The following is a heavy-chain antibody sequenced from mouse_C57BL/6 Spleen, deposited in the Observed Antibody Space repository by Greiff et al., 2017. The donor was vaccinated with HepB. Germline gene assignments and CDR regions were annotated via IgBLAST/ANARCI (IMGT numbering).Heavy chain of an antibody. V-gene: IGHV1-81*01. J-gene: IGHJ4*01. CDR1: GYTFTSYG. Sequence: QVQLKESGAELARPGASVKLSCKASGYTFTSYGISWVKHRTGQGLEWIGEIYPRSGNTYYNEKFKGKATLTADKSSSTAYMELRSLTSEDSAVYFCASPPDAMDYWGQGTSVTVSS. CDR2: IYPRSGNT. CDR3: ASPPDAMDY.